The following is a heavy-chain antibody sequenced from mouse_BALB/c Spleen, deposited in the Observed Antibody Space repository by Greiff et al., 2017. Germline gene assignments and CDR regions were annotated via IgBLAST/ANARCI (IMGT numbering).Heavy chain of an antibody. CDR3: ARETGNYAMDY. CDR1: GFTFSSYA. CDR2: ISSGGSYT. Sequence: EVQRVESGGGLVKPGGSLKLSCAASGFTFSSYAMSWVRQSPEKRLEWVAEISSGGSYTYYPDTVTGRFTISRDNAKNTLYLEMSSLRSEDTAMYYCARETGNYAMDYWGQGTSVTVSS. J-gene: IGHJ4*01. D-gene: IGHD4-1*01. V-gene: IGHV5-9-4*01.